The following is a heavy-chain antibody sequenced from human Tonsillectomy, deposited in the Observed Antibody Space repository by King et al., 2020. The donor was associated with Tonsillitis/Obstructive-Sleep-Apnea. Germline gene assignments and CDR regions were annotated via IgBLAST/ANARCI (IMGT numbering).Heavy chain of an antibody. CDR3: ARDSMSHYFDSSTYSTFDY. Sequence: VQLVESGAEVKKPGASVKVSCKASGYTFTSYGISWVRQAPGQGLEWMGWISAYNGDTNYAQKLQGRVTMTTDTSTSTAYMELRSLRSDDTAVYYCARDSMSHYFDSSTYSTFDYWGQGTLVTVSS. D-gene: IGHD3-22*01. J-gene: IGHJ4*02. V-gene: IGHV1-18*01. CDR1: GYTFTSYG. CDR2: ISAYNGDT.